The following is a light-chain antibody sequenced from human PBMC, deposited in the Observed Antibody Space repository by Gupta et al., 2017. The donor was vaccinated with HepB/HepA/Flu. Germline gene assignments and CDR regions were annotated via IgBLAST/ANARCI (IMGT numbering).Light chain of an antibody. J-gene: IGLJ3*02. CDR1: SSNIGKHY. CDR2: RNN. Sequence: QSVLTQPVSTSGTPGQRVTILCSGSSSNIGKHYVFWYQQLPGTAPKLLIYRNNQRPSGVSDRFSGSKSDTSASLAISGLRSDDEAHYYCAAWDDSLSGWVFGGGTKLSVL. CDR3: AAWDDSLSGWV. V-gene: IGLV1-47*01.